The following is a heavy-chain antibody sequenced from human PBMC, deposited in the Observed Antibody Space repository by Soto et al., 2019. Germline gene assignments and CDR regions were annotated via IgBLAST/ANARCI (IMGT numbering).Heavy chain of an antibody. CDR1: GFTFSSYS. V-gene: IGHV3-21*01. J-gene: IGHJ6*02. Sequence: LRLSCAASGFTFSSYSMNWVRQAPGKGLEWVSSISSSSSYIYYADSVKGRFTISRDNAKNSLYLQMNSLRAEDTAVYYCARDRMGYAANYYYYGMDVWGQGTTVTVSS. CDR2: ISSSSSYI. D-gene: IGHD2-8*01. CDR3: ARDRMGYAANYYYYGMDV.